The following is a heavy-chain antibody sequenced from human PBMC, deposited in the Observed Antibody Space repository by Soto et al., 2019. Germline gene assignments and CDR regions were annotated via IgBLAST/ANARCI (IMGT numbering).Heavy chain of an antibody. CDR2: IIPILGIA. V-gene: IGHV1-69*02. D-gene: IGHD5-12*01. J-gene: IGHJ4*02. CDR1: GGTFSSYT. Sequence: SVKVSCKASGGTFSSYTISWVRQAPGQGLEWMGRIIPILGIANYAQKFQGRVTITADKSTSTAYMELSSLRSEDTAVYYCEGITAVGGYALDYWCQGILVNVS. CDR3: EGITAVGGYALDY.